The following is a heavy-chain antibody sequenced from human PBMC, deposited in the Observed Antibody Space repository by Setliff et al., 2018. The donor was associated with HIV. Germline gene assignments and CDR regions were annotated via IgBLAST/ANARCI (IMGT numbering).Heavy chain of an antibody. J-gene: IGHJ4*02. CDR3: ARGPVSGYDRGWVDS. CDR2: IDHSGSP. CDR1: GSSFNNYY. D-gene: IGHD5-12*01. V-gene: IGHV4-34*01. Sequence: SETLSLTCAVYGSSFNNYYWSWIRQSPGKGLEWIGEIDHSGSPNYKSSLKSRVTITIDTSKNQFSLKVTSVTAADTAIYYCARGPVSGYDRGWVDSWGQGTQVTVSS.